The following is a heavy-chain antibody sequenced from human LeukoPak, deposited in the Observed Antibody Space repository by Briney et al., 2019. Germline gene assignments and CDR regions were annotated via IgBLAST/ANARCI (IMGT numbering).Heavy chain of an antibody. CDR1: GGSISSYY. J-gene: IGHJ4*02. CDR2: IYTSGST. D-gene: IGHD3-10*01. CDR3: AKVSMVRGVPLTDY. Sequence: SEALSLTCTVSGGSISSYYWSWIRQPAGEGLEWIGRIYTSGSTNYNPSLKSRVTISVDTYKNQFSLKLSSVTAADTAVYYCAKVSMVRGVPLTDYWGQGTLVTVSS. V-gene: IGHV4-4*07.